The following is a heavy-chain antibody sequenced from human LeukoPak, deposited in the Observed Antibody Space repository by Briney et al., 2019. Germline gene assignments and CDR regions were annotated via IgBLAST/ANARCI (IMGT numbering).Heavy chain of an antibody. D-gene: IGHD4-23*01. Sequence: GGSLRLSCAASGFTFPEYALTWVRQAPGKGLEWVSTISGPATSTYYADSVKGRFTISRDNSKNTLYLQMNSLRAEDTAVYYCAKCLNGGTLGIDAFDIWGQGTMVTVSS. V-gene: IGHV3-23*01. CDR2: ISGPATST. CDR3: AKCLNGGTLGIDAFDI. CDR1: GFTFPEYA. J-gene: IGHJ3*02.